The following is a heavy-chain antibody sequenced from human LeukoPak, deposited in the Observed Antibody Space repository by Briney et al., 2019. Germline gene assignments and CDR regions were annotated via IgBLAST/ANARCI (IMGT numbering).Heavy chain of an antibody. CDR2: INHSGST. CDR1: GGSFSGYY. CDR3: ASGEYDFWSGYLVRDY. J-gene: IGHJ4*02. V-gene: IGHV4-34*01. D-gene: IGHD3-3*01. Sequence: SETLSLTCAVYGGSFSGYYWSWIRQPPGKGLEWIGEINHSGSTNYNPSLKSRVTISVDTSKNQFSLKLSSVTAADTAVYYCASGEYDFWSGYLVRDYWGQGTLVTVSS.